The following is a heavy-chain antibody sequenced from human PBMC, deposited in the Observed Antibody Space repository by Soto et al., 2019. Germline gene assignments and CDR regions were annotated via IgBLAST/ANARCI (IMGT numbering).Heavy chain of an antibody. V-gene: IGHV3-30*18. CDR3: AKDSARGIVATGFDY. CDR2: ISDDGSNK. D-gene: IGHD5-12*01. J-gene: IGHJ4*02. Sequence: GGSLRLSCAAAGFRSSGYGMHWVRQAPGKGLEWLAAISDDGSNKNYGDSVKDRLTIIRDNTKNTLYQKMNSMRAEEKAVYYCAKDSARGIVATGFDYWGQGTLVTVSS. CDR1: GFRSSGYG.